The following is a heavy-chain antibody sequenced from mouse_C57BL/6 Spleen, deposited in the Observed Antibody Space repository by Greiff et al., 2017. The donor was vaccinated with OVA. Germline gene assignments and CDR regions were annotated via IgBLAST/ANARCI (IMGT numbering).Heavy chain of an antibody. CDR1: GFTFTDYY. Sequence: EVMLVESGGGLVQPGGSLSLSCAASGFTFTDYYMSWVRQPPGTALEWLGFIRNKANGYTTEYSASVKGRFTISRDTSQSILYLQMNALRAEDSATYYCARYYGFMDYWGQGTSVTVAS. D-gene: IGHD2-2*01. CDR3: ARYYGFMDY. V-gene: IGHV7-3*01. J-gene: IGHJ4*01. CDR2: IRNKANGYTT.